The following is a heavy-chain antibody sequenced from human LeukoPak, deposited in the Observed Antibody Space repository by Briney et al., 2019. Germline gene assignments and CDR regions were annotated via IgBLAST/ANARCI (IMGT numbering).Heavy chain of an antibody. CDR1: GGSISSGGYY. Sequence: SETLSLTCTVSGGSISSGGYYWSWIRQHPGKGLEWIGYIYYSGSTYYNPSLKSRVTISVDTSKNQFSLKLSSVTAADTAVYYCAYGDYFGSWYFDLWGRGTLVTVSS. CDR2: IYYSGST. J-gene: IGHJ2*01. CDR3: AYGDYFGSWYFDL. V-gene: IGHV4-31*09. D-gene: IGHD4-17*01.